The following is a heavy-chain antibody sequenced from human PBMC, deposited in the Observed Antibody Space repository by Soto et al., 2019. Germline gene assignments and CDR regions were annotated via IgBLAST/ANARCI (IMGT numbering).Heavy chain of an antibody. D-gene: IGHD6-13*01. CDR2: INPSGGST. CDR3: AKDNEGGEAAGFQPIDY. V-gene: IGHV1-46*01. CDR1: GYTFTSYY. J-gene: IGHJ4*02. Sequence: QVQLVQSGAEVKKPGASVKVSCKASGYTFTSYYMHWVRQAPGQGLEWMGIINPSGGSTSYAQKFQGRVTMTGDTSTSTVYMELTSLRSEDTAVYYCAKDNEGGEAAGFQPIDYWGQGTLVTVSS.